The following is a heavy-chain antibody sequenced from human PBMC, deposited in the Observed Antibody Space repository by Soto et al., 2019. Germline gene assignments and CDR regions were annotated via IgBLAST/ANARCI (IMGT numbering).Heavy chain of an antibody. V-gene: IGHV3-23*01. CDR3: AKSASGWYTCPDY. D-gene: IGHD6-19*01. CDR1: GFTLSTCA. CDR2: ISGSGGST. J-gene: IGHJ4*02. Sequence: PGGSLRLSCAASGFTLSTCAMSWVRQAPGKGLEWVSAISGSGGSTFYADSVKGRFTISRDNSKNTMWLQMNSLRAEDTAVYYCAKSASGWYTCPDYWGLGTLVTVSS.